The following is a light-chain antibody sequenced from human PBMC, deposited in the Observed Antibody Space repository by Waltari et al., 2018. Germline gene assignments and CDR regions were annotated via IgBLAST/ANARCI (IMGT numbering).Light chain of an antibody. V-gene: IGLV3-21*01. CDR2: YDR. CDR3: SSFAGSSQML. CDR1: NIGTYS. J-gene: IGLJ2*01. Sequence: SYVVTQPPSVSVAPGETATITCGGDNIGTYSVHWYQQKAGQAPVLVIFYDRDRPSGIPDRFSGSNSGNTASLTVSGLQVEDEADYYCSSFAGSSQMLFGGGTKLTVL.